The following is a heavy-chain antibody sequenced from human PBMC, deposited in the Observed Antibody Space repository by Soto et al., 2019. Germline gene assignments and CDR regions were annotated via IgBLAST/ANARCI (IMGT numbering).Heavy chain of an antibody. Sequence: GSLRLSCEASGFTFSGFDMHWVRQPTGKGLEWVSSIGTAGDTYYAVSVKGRFTISRDNAKNSLSLQMNSLRAGDMAVYFCAKSQEIGTHFFDSWGQGTQVTVSS. V-gene: IGHV3-13*01. D-gene: IGHD6-13*01. CDR3: AKSQEIGTHFFDS. CDR2: IGTAGDT. J-gene: IGHJ4*02. CDR1: GFTFSGFD.